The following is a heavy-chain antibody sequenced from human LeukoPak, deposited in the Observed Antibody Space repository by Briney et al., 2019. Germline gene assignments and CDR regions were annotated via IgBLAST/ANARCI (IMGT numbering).Heavy chain of an antibody. CDR2: ISGSGGNT. V-gene: IGHV3-23*01. CDR3: AKRRYSSGWSTDAFDI. Sequence: HPGGSLRLSCAASAFTFSTYAMSWVRQAPGKGLEWVSVISGSGGNTYYADSVKGRFTISRDNSKHTLYLQMNGLRAEDTALYYCAKRRYSSGWSTDAFDIWGQGTMVTVSS. CDR1: AFTFSTYA. J-gene: IGHJ3*02. D-gene: IGHD6-19*01.